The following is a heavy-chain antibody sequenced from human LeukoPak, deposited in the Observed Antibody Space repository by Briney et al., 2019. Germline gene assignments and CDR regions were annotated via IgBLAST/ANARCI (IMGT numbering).Heavy chain of an antibody. CDR3: ARGSGDWSCDY. CDR1: GGSFSGYY. V-gene: IGHV4-34*01. J-gene: IGHJ4*02. D-gene: IGHD2-21*01. Sequence: SETLSLTCAVYGGSFSGYYWSWIRQPPGKGLEWIGEINHSGSTNYNPSLKSRVTISVDTSKNQFSLKLSSVTAADTAVYYCARGSGDWSCDYWGQGTLVTVSS. CDR2: INHSGST.